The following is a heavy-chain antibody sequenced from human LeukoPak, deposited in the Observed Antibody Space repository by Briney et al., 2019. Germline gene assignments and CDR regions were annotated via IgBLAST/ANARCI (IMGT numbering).Heavy chain of an antibody. J-gene: IGHJ4*02. Sequence: GGSLRLSCVGSGFTFGSYAMHWVRQAPGKGLEWVAGTSYNGKNKFYADSVKGRLSISRDNSKNTLYVQMDSLRAEDTAVYYCAKGDNYYDSSGYYHVRALFDYWGQGALVTVSS. CDR3: AKGDNYYDSSGYYHVRALFDY. V-gene: IGHV3-30*04. CDR1: GFTFGSYA. D-gene: IGHD3-22*01. CDR2: TSYNGKNK.